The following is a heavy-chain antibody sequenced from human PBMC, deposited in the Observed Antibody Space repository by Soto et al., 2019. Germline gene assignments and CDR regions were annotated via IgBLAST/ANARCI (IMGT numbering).Heavy chain of an antibody. J-gene: IGHJ4*02. CDR3: ARGAAILFYYFDF. CDR2: MYYSAMP. D-gene: IGHD2-2*02. V-gene: IGHV4-30-4*01. Sequence: SETLYLTCTVSGCSISSGNYYWSWLRQPPGKGLEWIGYMYYSAMPYYNPSLKSRVSISVDTSKNQFSLSMTSVTAADTAVYYCARGAAILFYYFDFWGQGTLVTVSS. CDR1: GCSISSGNYY.